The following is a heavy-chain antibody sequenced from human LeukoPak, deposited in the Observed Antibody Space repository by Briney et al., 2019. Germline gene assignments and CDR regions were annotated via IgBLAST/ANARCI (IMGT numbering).Heavy chain of an antibody. CDR3: AKAYYYDSSGYPDY. Sequence: GRSLRLSGAASGFTFSSYGMHWVRQAPGKGLEWVAVISYDGSNKYYADSVKGRFTISRDNSKNTLYLQMNSLRAEDTAVYYCAKAYYYDSSGYPDYWGQGTLVTVSS. CDR2: ISYDGSNK. V-gene: IGHV3-30*18. CDR1: GFTFSSYG. J-gene: IGHJ4*02. D-gene: IGHD3-22*01.